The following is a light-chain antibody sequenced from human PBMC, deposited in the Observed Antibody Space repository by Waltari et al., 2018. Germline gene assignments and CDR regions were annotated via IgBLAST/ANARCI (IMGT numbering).Light chain of an antibody. V-gene: IGLV2-8*01. J-gene: IGLJ2*01. Sequence: QSALTQPPSASGSLGQSVTISCTGTSSDVGASNYVSWYQQNPGKAPKLMIFEVSKRPSGFPDRFSGSRSGNTASLTVSGLQAEDEADYYCSSDAGSNNYVILGGGTKLTVL. CDR3: SSDAGSNNYVI. CDR1: SSDVGASNY. CDR2: EVS.